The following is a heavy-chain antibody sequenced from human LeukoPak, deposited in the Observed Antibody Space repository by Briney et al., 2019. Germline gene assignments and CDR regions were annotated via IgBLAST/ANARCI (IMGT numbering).Heavy chain of an antibody. CDR3: ARVVVAATDWFDP. Sequence: SETLSLTCTVSGGSISSYYWSWIRQPAGKGLEWIGHIYNSGSTNYNPSLKGRVTMSVATSKNQFSLHLSSVTAADTAVYYCARVVVAATDWFDPWGLGTLVTVSS. V-gene: IGHV4-4*07. CDR1: GGSISSYY. CDR2: IYNSGST. J-gene: IGHJ5*02. D-gene: IGHD2-15*01.